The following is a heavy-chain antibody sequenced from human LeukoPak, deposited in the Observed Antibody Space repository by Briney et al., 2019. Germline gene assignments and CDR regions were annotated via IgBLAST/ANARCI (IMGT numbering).Heavy chain of an antibody. V-gene: IGHV3-30*02. D-gene: IGHD6-13*01. J-gene: IGHJ4*02. CDR1: GFTFSSYS. CDR3: AKDFPYSSSWSRGVDY. Sequence: GGSLRLSCAASGFTFSSYSMNWVRQAPGKGLEWVAFIRYDGSNKYSTDSVKGRFTISRDNSKNTLYLQMNSLRAEDTAVYYCAKDFPYSSSWSRGVDYWGQGTLVTVSS. CDR2: IRYDGSNK.